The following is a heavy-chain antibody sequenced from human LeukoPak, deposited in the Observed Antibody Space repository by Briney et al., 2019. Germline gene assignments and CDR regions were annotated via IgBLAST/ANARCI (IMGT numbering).Heavy chain of an antibody. D-gene: IGHD1-26*01. Sequence: GGSLRLSCAASGFTFSSYSMNWARQAPGKGLEWVSSISSSSSYIYYADSVKGRFTISRDNAKNSLYLQMNSLRAEDTAVYYCARVSGQEDFDYWGQGTLVTVSS. CDR2: ISSSSSYI. CDR3: ARVSGQEDFDY. CDR1: GFTFSSYS. V-gene: IGHV3-21*01. J-gene: IGHJ4*02.